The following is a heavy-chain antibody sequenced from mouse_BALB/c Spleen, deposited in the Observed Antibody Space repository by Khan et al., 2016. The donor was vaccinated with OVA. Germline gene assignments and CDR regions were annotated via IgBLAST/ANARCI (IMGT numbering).Heavy chain of an antibody. V-gene: IGHV2-6*02. J-gene: IGHJ4*01. CDR1: GFSLTSYG. Sequence: VQLQESGPGLVAPSQSLSITCTVSGFSLTSYGIHWVRQPPGKGLEWLVVIWSDGSTNYNSVLKSRLSISKDNSKSQVFLKMNSLHTDDTAIYYCARWCDGYSSLYGMDYWGQGTSVTVSS. D-gene: IGHD2-3*01. CDR3: ARWCDGYSSLYGMDY. CDR2: IWSDGST.